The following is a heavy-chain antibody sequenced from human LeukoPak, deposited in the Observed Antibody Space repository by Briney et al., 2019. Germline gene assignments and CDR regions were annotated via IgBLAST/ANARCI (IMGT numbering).Heavy chain of an antibody. J-gene: IGHJ4*02. D-gene: IGHD6-13*01. V-gene: IGHV3-48*01. CDR3: ARVSGSSWYGHYFDY. CDR1: GFTFSSYS. CDR2: ISSSSSTI. Sequence: GGSLRLSCAASGFTFSSYSMNWVRQAPGKGLEWVSYISSSSSTIHYADSVKGRFTISRDNAKNSLYLQMNSLRAEDTAVYYCARVSGSSWYGHYFDYWGQGTLVTVSS.